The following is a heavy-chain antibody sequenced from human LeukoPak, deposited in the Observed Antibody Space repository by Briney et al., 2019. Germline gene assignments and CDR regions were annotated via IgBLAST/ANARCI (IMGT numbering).Heavy chain of an antibody. CDR1: GGSINSSNHY. D-gene: IGHD4/OR15-4a*01. V-gene: IGHV4-39*01. CDR2: IFYRGRNN. Sequence: PSETLSLTCTVSGGSINSSNHYWGWVRQPPGKGLEWIGSIFYRGRNNYHNPSLTSRLTISIDTTKNQFSLKPVSVTTADTAVYFCVRILTMRGYFDPWGQGALVTVSS. J-gene: IGHJ5*02. CDR3: VRILTMRGYFDP.